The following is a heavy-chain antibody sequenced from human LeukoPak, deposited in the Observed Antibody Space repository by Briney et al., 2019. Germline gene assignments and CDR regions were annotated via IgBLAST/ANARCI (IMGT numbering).Heavy chain of an antibody. CDR3: ARVFGSGWTFNFDY. CDR1: GGSLSSYY. Sequence: SETLSLTCTVSGGSLSSYYWSWIRQPAGKGLEWIGRIYTSGSTNYNPSLKSRVTMSVDTSKNQFSLKLSSVTAADTAVYYCARVFGSGWTFNFDYWGQGTLVTVSS. D-gene: IGHD6-19*01. V-gene: IGHV4-4*07. CDR2: IYTSGST. J-gene: IGHJ4*02.